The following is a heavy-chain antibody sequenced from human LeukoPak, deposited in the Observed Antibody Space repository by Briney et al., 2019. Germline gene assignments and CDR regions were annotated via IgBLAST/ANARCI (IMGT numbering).Heavy chain of an antibody. Sequence: GSSVKVSCKASGGTFSSYAINWVRQAPGQGLEWMGVIIPMFGTANYAQKFQGRVTITADKSTTTAYMELSSLRSVDTAMYYCARDRYYDFWSGSHYFDYWGQGTLVTVSS. V-gene: IGHV1-69*06. CDR3: ARDRYYDFWSGSHYFDY. CDR2: IIPMFGTA. D-gene: IGHD3-3*01. J-gene: IGHJ4*02. CDR1: GGTFSSYA.